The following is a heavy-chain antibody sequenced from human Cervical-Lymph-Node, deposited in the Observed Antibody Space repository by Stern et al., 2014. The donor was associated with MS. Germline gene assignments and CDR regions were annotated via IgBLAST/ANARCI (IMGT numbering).Heavy chain of an antibody. CDR2: INPSGGST. CDR1: GYTFTSYY. J-gene: IGHJ4*02. Sequence: VQLVQSWAEVKKPGASVKVSCKASGYTFTSYYMHWVRQAPGQGLAWMGIINPSGGSTSYAQKFQGRVTMTRDTSTSTVYMELSSLRSEDTAVYYCARAGKGGFLPYWGQGTLVTVSS. V-gene: IGHV1-46*01. CDR3: ARAGKGGFLPY. D-gene: IGHD2-15*01.